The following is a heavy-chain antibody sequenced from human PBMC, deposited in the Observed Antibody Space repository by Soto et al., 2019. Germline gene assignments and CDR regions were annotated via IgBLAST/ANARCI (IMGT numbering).Heavy chain of an antibody. J-gene: IGHJ5*02. V-gene: IGHV3-74*01. CDR3: AREGNYENWFDP. Sequence: VSLRLSCAASGFTFSSYWMHWVRQAPGKGLVWVSRINSDGSSTSYADSVKGRFTISRDNAKNTLYLQMNSLRAEDTAVYYCAREGNYENWFDPWGQGTLVTVSS. D-gene: IGHD1-7*01. CDR1: GFTFSSYW. CDR2: INSDGSST.